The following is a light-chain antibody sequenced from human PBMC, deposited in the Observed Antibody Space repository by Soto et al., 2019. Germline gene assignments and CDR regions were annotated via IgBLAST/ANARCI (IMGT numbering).Light chain of an antibody. CDR2: EVS. CDR1: SSDVGGYNY. V-gene: IGLV2-14*01. CDR3: SSYTSSSTPYV. J-gene: IGLJ1*01. Sequence: QSALTQPASVSGSPGQSITISCTGTSSDVGGYNYVSWYQQHPGKAPKLMIYEVSNRPSGVSNRLSGSKSGNTASLTISGLQADDEADYYCSSYTSSSTPYVFGTGTKVTVL.